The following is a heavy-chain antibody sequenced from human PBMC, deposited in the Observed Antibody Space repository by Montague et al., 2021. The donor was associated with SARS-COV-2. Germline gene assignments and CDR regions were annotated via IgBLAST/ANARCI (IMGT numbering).Heavy chain of an antibody. Sequence: SETLSLTCAVYGGSFSGYYWSWIRQPPGKGLEWIGEINHSGSTNYNPSLKSRVTISVDTSKNQFSLKLSSVTAADTAVYYCARGRVDIVVVVAATPPYMDYWGQGTMVTVSS. CDR2: INHSGST. CDR3: ARGRVDIVVVVAATPPYMDY. D-gene: IGHD2-15*01. J-gene: IGHJ4*02. CDR1: GGSFSGYY. V-gene: IGHV4-34*01.